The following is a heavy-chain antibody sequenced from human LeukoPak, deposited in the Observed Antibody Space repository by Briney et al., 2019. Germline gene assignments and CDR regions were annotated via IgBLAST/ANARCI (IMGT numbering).Heavy chain of an antibody. CDR3: AIMTCSSTSCFFDY. J-gene: IGHJ4*02. D-gene: IGHD2-2*01. V-gene: IGHV3-23*01. CDR1: GFTFSSYA. Sequence: GASLRLSCAASGFTFSSYAMSWVRQAPGKGLEWVSAISGSGGSTYYADSAKGRFTISRDNSKNTLYLQMNSLRAEDTAVYYCAIMTCSSTSCFFDYWGQGTLVTVSS. CDR2: ISGSGGST.